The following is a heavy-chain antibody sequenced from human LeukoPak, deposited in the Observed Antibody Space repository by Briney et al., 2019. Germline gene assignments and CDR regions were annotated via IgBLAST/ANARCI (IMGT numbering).Heavy chain of an antibody. CDR1: GGFISSGGYY. D-gene: IGHD6-13*01. Sequence: SETLSLTCTVSGGFISSGGYYWSWIRQHPGKGLEWIGYIYYSGSTYYNPSLKSRVTISVDTSKNQFSLKLSSVTAADTAVYYCARGTSSSWYSGYYYYYGMDVWGQGTTVTVSS. J-gene: IGHJ6*02. CDR2: IYYSGST. CDR3: ARGTSSSWYSGYYYYYGMDV. V-gene: IGHV4-31*03.